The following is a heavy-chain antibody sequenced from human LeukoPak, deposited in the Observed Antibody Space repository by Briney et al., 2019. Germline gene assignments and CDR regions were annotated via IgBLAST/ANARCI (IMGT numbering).Heavy chain of an antibody. Sequence: SQTLSLTCTVSGGSISSGGYYWSWIRQPPGKGLEWIGYIYHSGSTYYNPSLKSRVTISVDTSNNQFSLKLSSVTAADTAVYYCARDRGMPAAGTCDSWGQGTLVTVSS. D-gene: IGHD6-13*01. CDR3: ARDRGMPAAGTCDS. CDR2: IYHSGST. CDR1: GGSISSGGYY. J-gene: IGHJ4*02. V-gene: IGHV4-30-2*01.